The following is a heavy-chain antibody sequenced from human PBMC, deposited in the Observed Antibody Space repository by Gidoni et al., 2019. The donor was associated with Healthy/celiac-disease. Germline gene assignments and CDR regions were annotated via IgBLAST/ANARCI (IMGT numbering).Heavy chain of an antibody. D-gene: IGHD2-15*01. J-gene: IGHJ4*02. CDR2: INHSGST. CDR1: GGSFSGYY. CDR3: ARGALGYCSGGSCYRRSYYFDY. Sequence: QVQLQQWGAGLLKPSETLSLTCAVYGGSFSGYYWSWIRQPPGKGLEWIGEINHSGSTNYNPSRKSRVTISVDTSKNQFSLKLSSVTAADTAVYYCARGALGYCSGGSCYRRSYYFDYWGQGTLVTVSS. V-gene: IGHV4-34*01.